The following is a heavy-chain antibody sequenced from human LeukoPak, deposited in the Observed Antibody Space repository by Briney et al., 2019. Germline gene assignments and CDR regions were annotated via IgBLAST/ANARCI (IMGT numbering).Heavy chain of an antibody. CDR2: INHSGST. Sequence: SETLSLTCAVYGGSFSGYYWSWIRQPPGKGLEWIGEINHSGSTNYNPSLKSRVTISVDKSKNQFSLKLSSVTAADTAVYYCARLSPPSSYMDVWGKGTTVTVSS. J-gene: IGHJ6*03. CDR1: GGSFSGYY. V-gene: IGHV4-34*01. CDR3: ARLSPPSSYMDV.